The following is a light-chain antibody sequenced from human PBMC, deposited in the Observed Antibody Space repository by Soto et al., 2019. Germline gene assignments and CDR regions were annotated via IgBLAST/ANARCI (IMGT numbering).Light chain of an antibody. CDR3: SSYTNINTRACV. V-gene: IGLV2-11*01. Sequence: QSALAQPRSVSGSPGQLLTISCTGTSXDVDDYRYVSWYQQYPGKAPKLVIYDGTKRPSGVPDRFSGSNSGNTASLTISGLQAEDEADYYCSSYTNINTRACVFGTGTKVTV. J-gene: IGLJ1*01. CDR2: DGT. CDR1: SXDVDDYRY.